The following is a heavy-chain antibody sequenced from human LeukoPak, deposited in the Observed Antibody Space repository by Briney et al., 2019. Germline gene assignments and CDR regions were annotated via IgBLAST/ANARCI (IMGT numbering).Heavy chain of an antibody. J-gene: IGHJ6*02. CDR1: GFTVSSNY. CDR3: ARDCSSSCSPYYGMDV. V-gene: IGHV3-53*01. D-gene: IGHD2-2*01. Sequence: GGSLRLSCAASGFTVSSNYMGWVRQAPGKGLEWVSIIHSGGTTNYVDSVKGRFTISRDNSRNTLYLQMNSLRAEDTAVYYCARDCSSSCSPYYGMDVWGQGTTVTVSS. CDR2: IHSGGTT.